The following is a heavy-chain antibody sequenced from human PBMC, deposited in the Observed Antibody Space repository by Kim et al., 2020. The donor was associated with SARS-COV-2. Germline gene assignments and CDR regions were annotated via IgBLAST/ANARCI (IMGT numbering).Heavy chain of an antibody. V-gene: IGHV4-31*03. Sequence: SETLSLTCTVSGGSISSGGYYWSWIRQHPGKGLEWIGYIYYSGSTYYNPSLKSRVTISVDTSKNQFSLKLSSVTAADTAVYYCARERTYCSSTSCNFRYFDLWGRGTLVTVSS. CDR1: GGSISSGGYY. D-gene: IGHD2-2*01. CDR2: IYYSGST. J-gene: IGHJ2*01. CDR3: ARERTYCSSTSCNFRYFDL.